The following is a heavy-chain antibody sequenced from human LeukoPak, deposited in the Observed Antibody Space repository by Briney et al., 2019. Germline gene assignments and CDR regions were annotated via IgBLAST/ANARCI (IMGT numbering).Heavy chain of an antibody. CDR1: GVTFSSYS. CDR2: ISSISSYI. CDR3: ARDLTGSLPRTDDY. J-gene: IGHJ4*02. D-gene: IGHD1-20*01. Sequence: GSLRLSCAASGVTFSSYSMNWGRQAPGKGLEWGSSISSISSYIYYADSVKGRFTNSREKAKNSLYLQMNSLRAEDTDVYYCARDLTGSLPRTDDYWGQGTLVTVSS. V-gene: IGHV3-21*01.